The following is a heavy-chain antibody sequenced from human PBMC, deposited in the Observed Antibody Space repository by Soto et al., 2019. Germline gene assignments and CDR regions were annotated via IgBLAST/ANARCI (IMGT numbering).Heavy chain of an antibody. V-gene: IGHV4-34*01. CDR2: INHSGST. CDR3: ARGRSPGY. Sequence: SETLSLTCAVYGGSVSGYYWSWIRQPPGKGLEWIGEINHSGSTNYNPSLKSRVTISVDTSKNQFSLKLSSVTAADTAVYYCARGRSPGYWGQGTLVTVSS. CDR1: GGSVSGYY. J-gene: IGHJ4*02.